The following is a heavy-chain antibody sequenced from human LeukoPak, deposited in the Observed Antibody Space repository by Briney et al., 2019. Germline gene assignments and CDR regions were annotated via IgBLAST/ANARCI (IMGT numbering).Heavy chain of an antibody. Sequence: PSETLSLTCTVSGGSISSYYWSWIRQSPGKGLEWIGYIYYSGSTNYSPSLKSRVTISVDTSKNKFSLKLSSVTAADTAVYYCARHPGMRFSGSYVDYWGQGTLVTVSS. D-gene: IGHD1-26*01. V-gene: IGHV4-59*08. J-gene: IGHJ4*02. CDR1: GGSISSYY. CDR3: ARHPGMRFSGSYVDY. CDR2: IYYSGST.